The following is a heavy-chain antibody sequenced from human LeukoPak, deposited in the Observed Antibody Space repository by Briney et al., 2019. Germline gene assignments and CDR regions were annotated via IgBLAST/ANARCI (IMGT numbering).Heavy chain of an antibody. J-gene: IGHJ4*02. V-gene: IGHV4-59*01. D-gene: IGHD1-26*01. CDR3: ARAYSGTLPAKD. CDR1: GASISTYY. CDR2: IYYSGTT. Sequence: SETLSLTRTVSGASISTYYWSWIRQPPGKGLEWIGYIYYSGTTNYNPSLKTRVTISVDTSKNQFSLKLTSVTAADTAVYYCARAYSGTLPAKDWGQGTLVTVSS.